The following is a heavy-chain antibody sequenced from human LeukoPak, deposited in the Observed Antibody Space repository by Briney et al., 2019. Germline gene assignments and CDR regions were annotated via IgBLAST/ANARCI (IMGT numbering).Heavy chain of an antibody. V-gene: IGHV1-69*13. CDR2: IIPIFGTP. CDR1: RGTFSSYA. D-gene: IGHD2-2*01. J-gene: IGHJ5*02. Sequence: GASVKVSCKASRGTFSSYAISWVRQAPGQGLEWMGGIIPIFGTPNYAEKFQGRVTITADAFTSTAYMEMSSLRSEDTAVYYCARLFTPRYCSTTGCYWKGWFDPWGQGTLVTVSS. CDR3: ARLFTPRYCSTTGCYWKGWFDP.